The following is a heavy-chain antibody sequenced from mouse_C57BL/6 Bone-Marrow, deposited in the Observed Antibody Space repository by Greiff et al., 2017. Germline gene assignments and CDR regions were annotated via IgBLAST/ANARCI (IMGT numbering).Heavy chain of an antibody. D-gene: IGHD1-1*01. CDR2: IDPSDSYT. Sequence: QVQLQQPGAELVMPGASVKLSCKASGYTFTSYWMHWVKQRPGQGLEWIGEIDPSDSYTNYNQKFKGKSTLTVDKSSSTAYMQLSSLTSENSAVYYCARREIRYYAMDYWGQGTSVTVAS. V-gene: IGHV1-69*01. J-gene: IGHJ4*01. CDR1: GYTFTSYW. CDR3: ARREIRYYAMDY.